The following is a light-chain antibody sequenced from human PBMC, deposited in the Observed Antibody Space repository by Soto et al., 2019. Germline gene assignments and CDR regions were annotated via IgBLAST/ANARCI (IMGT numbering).Light chain of an antibody. V-gene: IGKV3-20*01. CDR2: GAS. CDR3: QQYGTSPPIT. J-gene: IGKJ5*01. CDR1: QSVSSSY. Sequence: EIVLTQSPGTLSLSPGDGATLSCRASQSVSSSYLAWYQQKPGQAPRLLIYGASSRATGIPDRFSGSGSGRDFSLTINRLEPEDSAVYYCQQYGTSPPITFGQGTRLEIK.